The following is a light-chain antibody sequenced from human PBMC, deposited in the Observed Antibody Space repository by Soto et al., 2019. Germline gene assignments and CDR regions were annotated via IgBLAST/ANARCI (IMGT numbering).Light chain of an antibody. V-gene: IGKV1-5*03. Sequence: IQMAQAPSTPSASVGDRGTITCRASQSISSWLAWYQQKPGTAPNLLIYKASTLQSGVPSRFSGSGSGTEFTLTISSLQPDDSATYYCQQYNDNWTFGQGTKVDIK. CDR3: QQYNDNWT. CDR2: KAS. J-gene: IGKJ1*01. CDR1: QSISSW.